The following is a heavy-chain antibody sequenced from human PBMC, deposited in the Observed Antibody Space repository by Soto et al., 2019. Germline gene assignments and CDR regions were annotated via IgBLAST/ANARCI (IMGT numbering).Heavy chain of an antibody. J-gene: IGHJ6*02. D-gene: IGHD1-26*01. V-gene: IGHV3-48*03. CDR3: ARVRENLYYYYGMDV. Sequence: PVGSLRLSCAASGFTFSSYEMNWVRQAPGKGLEWVSYISSSGSTIYYADSVKGRFTISRDNAKNSLYLQMNSLRAEDTAVYYCARVRENLYYYYGMDVWGQGTTVTSP. CDR2: ISSSGSTI. CDR1: GFTFSSYE.